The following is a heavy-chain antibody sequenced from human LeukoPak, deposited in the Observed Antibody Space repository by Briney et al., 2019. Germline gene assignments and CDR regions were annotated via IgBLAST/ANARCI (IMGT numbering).Heavy chain of an antibody. CDR2: FDPEDGET. Sequence: ASVKVSCKASGYTFTSYAMHWVRQAPGKGLEWMGGFDPEDGETIYAQKFQGRVTMTEDTSTDTAYMELSSLRSEDTAVYYCAIYCSSTSCYVPVSAFDTWGQGTMVTVSS. CDR3: AIYCSSTSCYVPVSAFDT. D-gene: IGHD2-2*01. CDR1: GYTFTSYA. J-gene: IGHJ3*02. V-gene: IGHV1-24*01.